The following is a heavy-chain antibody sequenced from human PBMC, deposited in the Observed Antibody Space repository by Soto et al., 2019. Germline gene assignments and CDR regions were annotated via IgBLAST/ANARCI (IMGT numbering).Heavy chain of an antibody. Sequence: EVQLVESGGGLVQPGGSLRLSCAASGFTFSSYWMSWVRQAPGKGLEWVANIKQDGSEKYYVDSVKGRFTISRDNAKNSLYLQMNRLRAEDTAVYYCARYPEYYSSSSGWFDPWGQGTLVTVSS. CDR1: GFTFSSYW. J-gene: IGHJ5*02. CDR3: ARYPEYYSSSSGWFDP. D-gene: IGHD6-6*01. V-gene: IGHV3-7*01. CDR2: IKQDGSEK.